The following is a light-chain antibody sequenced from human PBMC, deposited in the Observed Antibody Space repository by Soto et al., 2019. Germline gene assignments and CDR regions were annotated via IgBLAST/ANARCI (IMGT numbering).Light chain of an antibody. CDR2: GNS. CDR1: SSNIGAGYD. Sequence: QSVLPQPPSVSGAPGQRVTISCTGSSSNIGAGYDVHWYQQLPGTAPKLLIYGNSNRPSGVPDRFSGSKSGTSASLAITGLQSEYEADYYGQSSDSSLSGPVVFGGGTKLTVL. V-gene: IGLV1-40*01. J-gene: IGLJ2*01. CDR3: QSSDSSLSGPVV.